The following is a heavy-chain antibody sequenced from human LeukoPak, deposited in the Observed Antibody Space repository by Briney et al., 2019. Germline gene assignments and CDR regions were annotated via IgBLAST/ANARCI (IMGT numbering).Heavy chain of an antibody. J-gene: IGHJ4*02. CDR3: ARVNREDYGDYIDY. CDR1: GGSISSGGYY. V-gene: IGHV4-31*03. D-gene: IGHD4-17*01. Sequence: PSQTLSLTCTVSGGSISSGGYYLSWIRQHPGKGLEWIGYIYYSGSTYYNPSLKSRVTISVDTSKNQFSLKLSSVTAADTAVYYCARVNREDYGDYIDYWGQGTLVTVSS. CDR2: IYYSGST.